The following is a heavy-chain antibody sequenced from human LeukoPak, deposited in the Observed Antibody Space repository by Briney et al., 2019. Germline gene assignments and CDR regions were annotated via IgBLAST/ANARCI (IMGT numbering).Heavy chain of an antibody. CDR3: ARDYCSSTSCLFDY. D-gene: IGHD2-2*01. V-gene: IGHV1-2*06. CDR2: INPNSGDT. J-gene: IGHJ4*02. CDR1: GYIFTSYV. Sequence: ASVKVSCKASGYIFTSYVMHWVRQAPGQGLEWMGRINPNSGDTNYAQKFQGRVTMTRDTSISTAYVELSRLRSDDTAVYYCARDYCSSTSCLFDYWGQGTLVTVSS.